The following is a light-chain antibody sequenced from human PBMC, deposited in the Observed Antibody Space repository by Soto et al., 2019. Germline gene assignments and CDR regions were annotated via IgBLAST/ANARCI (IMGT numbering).Light chain of an antibody. V-gene: IGKV1-39*01. CDR1: QTISNY. Sequence: DIQMTQSPSSLSASIGDRVNITCRASQTISNYLNWYQQKPGKAPNLLIYGTSSLQSGVSSRFSGSGSGKDVTLTISSLEPEDYATYYCQQSQSFPFTFGPGTKVDVK. J-gene: IGKJ3*01. CDR2: GTS. CDR3: QQSQSFPFT.